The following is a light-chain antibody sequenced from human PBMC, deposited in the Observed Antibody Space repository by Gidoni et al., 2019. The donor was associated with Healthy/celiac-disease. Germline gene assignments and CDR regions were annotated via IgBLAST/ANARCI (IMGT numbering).Light chain of an antibody. J-gene: IGLJ1*01. CDR1: SSDVGGYNY. Sequence: QSALTQPPSASGSPGPSVTIPCTGTSSDVGGYNYVSWYQQHPGKAPKLMIYEVSKRPSGVPDRFSGSKSGNTASLTVSGLQAEDEADYYCSSYAGSNAYVFGTGTKVTVL. CDR2: EVS. V-gene: IGLV2-8*01. CDR3: SSYAGSNAYV.